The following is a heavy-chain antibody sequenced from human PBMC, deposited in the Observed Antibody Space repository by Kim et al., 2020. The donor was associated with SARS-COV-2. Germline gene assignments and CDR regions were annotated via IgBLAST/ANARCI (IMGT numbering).Heavy chain of an antibody. Sequence: SKTLSLTCPVYRESFSGYFWSWIRQPPGKGLEWIGEINHSGSTNYNPSLKSRVTISLDTSKNQVSLKLNSVTAADTAIYYCARGRGTTMVRGLYGMDVWGQGTTVTVSS. D-gene: IGHD3-10*01. V-gene: IGHV4-34*01. CDR2: INHSGST. J-gene: IGHJ6*02. CDR3: ARGRGTTMVRGLYGMDV. CDR1: RESFSGYF.